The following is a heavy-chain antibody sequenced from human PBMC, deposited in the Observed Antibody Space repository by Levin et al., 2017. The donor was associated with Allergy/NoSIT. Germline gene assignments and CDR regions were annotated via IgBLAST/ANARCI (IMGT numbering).Heavy chain of an antibody. Sequence: QAGGSLRLSCAASGFTFSSYSMNWVRQAPGKGLEWVSYISSSSSTIYYADSVKGRFTISRDNAKNSLYLQMNSLRDEDTAVYYCARNQKWLLKPKAFDYWGQGTLVTVSS. CDR2: ISSSSSTI. V-gene: IGHV3-48*02. J-gene: IGHJ4*02. D-gene: IGHD5-24*01. CDR3: ARNQKWLLKPKAFDY. CDR1: GFTFSSYS.